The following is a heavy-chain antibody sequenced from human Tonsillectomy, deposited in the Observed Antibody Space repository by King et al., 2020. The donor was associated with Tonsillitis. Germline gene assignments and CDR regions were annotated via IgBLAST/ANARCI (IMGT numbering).Heavy chain of an antibody. CDR3: ARSARVNFDY. V-gene: IGHV4-59*08. CDR2: IYYSGST. CDR1: GGSISSYY. J-gene: IGHJ4*02. Sequence: QLQESGPGLVKPSETLSLTCTVSGGSISSYYWSWIRQPPGKGLEWIGYIYYSGSTNYNPSLKSRVTISVDTSENQFSLKLSSVTAADTAVYYCARSARVNFDYWGQGTLVTVSS. D-gene: IGHD3-3*01.